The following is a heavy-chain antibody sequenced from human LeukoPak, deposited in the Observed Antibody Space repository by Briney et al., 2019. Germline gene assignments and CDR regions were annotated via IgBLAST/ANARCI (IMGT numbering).Heavy chain of an antibody. Sequence: GASVTVSCTASGYTFTSHDINWVRQATGQGLEWMGWMNPNSGNTGYAQKFQGRVTFTRDTSISTAYMELSSLRSEDTAVYYCARGLGATATNWFDPWGQGTLVTVSS. D-gene: IGHD6-13*01. CDR3: ARGLGATATNWFDP. V-gene: IGHV1-8*03. J-gene: IGHJ5*02. CDR2: MNPNSGNT. CDR1: GYTFTSHD.